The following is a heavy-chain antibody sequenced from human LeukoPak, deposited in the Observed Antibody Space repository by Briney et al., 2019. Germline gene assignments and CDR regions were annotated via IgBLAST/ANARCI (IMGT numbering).Heavy chain of an antibody. Sequence: GASVKVSCKASGYTFTGYYMHWVRQAPGQGLEWMGRINPNSGGTNYAQKFQGRVTMTRDTSISIAYMELSRLRSDDTAVYYCARAARGYSYEFDYWGQGTPVTVSS. CDR2: INPNSGGT. CDR3: ARAARGYSYEFDY. D-gene: IGHD5-12*01. J-gene: IGHJ4*02. V-gene: IGHV1-2*06. CDR1: GYTFTGYY.